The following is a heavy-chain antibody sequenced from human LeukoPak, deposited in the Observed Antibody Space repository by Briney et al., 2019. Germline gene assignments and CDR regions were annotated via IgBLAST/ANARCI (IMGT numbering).Heavy chain of an antibody. CDR3: ARGGAKYYDILTGYLFDY. CDR2: INHSGST. V-gene: IGHV4-34*01. D-gene: IGHD3-9*01. Sequence: PGGSLRLSCAASGFTFSSYWMSWIRQPPGKGLEWIGEINHSGSTNYNPSLKSRVTISVDTSKNQFSLKLSSVTAADTAVYYCARGGAKYYDILTGYLFDYWGQGTLVTVSS. J-gene: IGHJ4*02. CDR1: GFTFSSYW.